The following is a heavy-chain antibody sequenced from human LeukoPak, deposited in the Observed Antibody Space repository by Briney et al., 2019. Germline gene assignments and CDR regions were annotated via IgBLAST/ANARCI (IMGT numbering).Heavy chain of an antibody. V-gene: IGHV3-21*01. D-gene: IGHD6-19*01. Sequence: PGGSLRLSCAASRFTFSTYSMNWVRQAPGKGLEWVSSISSSSSYIYYADSVKGRFTISRDNAKNSLYLQMHSLRAEDTAVYYCANHRYNSGGGYAFDIWGQGTMVTVSS. CDR1: RFTFSTYS. J-gene: IGHJ3*02. CDR2: ISSSSSYI. CDR3: ANHRYNSGGGYAFDI.